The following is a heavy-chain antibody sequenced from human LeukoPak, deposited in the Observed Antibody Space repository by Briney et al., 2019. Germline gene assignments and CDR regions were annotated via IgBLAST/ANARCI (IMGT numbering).Heavy chain of an antibody. CDR1: GGSISSSSYY. CDR2: IYYSGST. CDR3: ARDQGLWGYCSSTSCYNWFDP. J-gene: IGHJ5*02. Sequence: SETLSLTCTVSGGSISSSSYYWGWIRQPPGKGLEWIGSIYYSGSTYYNPSLKSRVTISVDTSKNQFSLKLSSVTAADTAVYYCARDQGLWGYCSSTSCYNWFDPWGQGTLVTVSS. D-gene: IGHD2-2*01. V-gene: IGHV4-39*02.